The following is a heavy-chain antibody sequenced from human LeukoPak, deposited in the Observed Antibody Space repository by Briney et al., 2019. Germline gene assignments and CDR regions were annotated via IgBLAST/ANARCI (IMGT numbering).Heavy chain of an antibody. CDR3: AREADYYMDV. V-gene: IGHV4-59*01. D-gene: IGHD6-25*01. CDR1: GGSISSYY. CDR2: IYYSGST. J-gene: IGHJ6*03. Sequence: SETLSLTCTVSGGSISSYYWSWIAQPQGKGLEWFGYIYYSGSTNYNPSLKSRVTTSVDTSKNQFSLKLSSVTAADTAGNYWAREADYYMDVWGKGTXVTVS.